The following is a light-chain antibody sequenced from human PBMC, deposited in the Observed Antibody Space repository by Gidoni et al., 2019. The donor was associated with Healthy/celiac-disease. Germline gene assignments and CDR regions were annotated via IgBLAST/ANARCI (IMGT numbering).Light chain of an antibody. V-gene: IGKV1-33*01. CDR1: QDISNY. CDR2: DAS. J-gene: IGKJ1*01. CDR3: KQYDNLAPT. Sequence: DIQMTHSPSSLSASVGYRVTIYCQASQDISNYLNWYQQKPGKAPTLLIYDASNLETGVPSRFSGSGSGNDFTFTIRSVPPEHITTYYFKQYDNLAPTFGQXTKVEIK.